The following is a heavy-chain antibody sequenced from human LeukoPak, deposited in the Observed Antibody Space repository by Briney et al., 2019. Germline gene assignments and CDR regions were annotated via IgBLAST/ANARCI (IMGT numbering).Heavy chain of an antibody. CDR3: VTVTSDY. D-gene: IGHD4-17*01. Sequence: GGSLRLSCAASGFTFSDYYMSWIRQAPGKGLEWVSAMSVSGGSTYYAASVKGRFTMSRDNSKNTLYLQMSSLRAEDTAVYYCVTVTSDYWGQGTLVTVSS. CDR1: GFTFSDYY. CDR2: MSVSGGST. V-gene: IGHV3-23*01. J-gene: IGHJ4*02.